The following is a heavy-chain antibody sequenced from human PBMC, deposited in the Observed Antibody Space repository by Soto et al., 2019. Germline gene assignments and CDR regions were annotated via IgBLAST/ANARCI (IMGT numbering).Heavy chain of an antibody. V-gene: IGHV4-59*13. CDR3: ARDEFPPYSSPSKGFDS. J-gene: IGHJ4*02. D-gene: IGHD6-6*01. CDR2: LDYSGTA. Sequence: PSETLSLTCTVSGGSISGFYWNWIRQSPGKGLEWIGCLDYSGTANFNPSLKSRVATSVDPSRRQFSLRLSSVTTADTAVYFCARDEFPPYSSPSKGFDSWGPGTLVTVSS. CDR1: GGSISGFY.